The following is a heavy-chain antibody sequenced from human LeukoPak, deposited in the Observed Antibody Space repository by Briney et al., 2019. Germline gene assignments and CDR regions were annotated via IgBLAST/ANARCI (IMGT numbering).Heavy chain of an antibody. CDR3: ARGYDFWSGYYGQGYFDY. V-gene: IGHV1-69*01. J-gene: IGHJ4*02. CDR2: IIPIFGTA. D-gene: IGHD3-3*01. Sequence: SVKVSCKASGGTLSRYPISWVRQAPGEGLEWMGGIIPIFGTANYAQKFQGRVTITADESTSTAYMELSSLRSEDTAVYYCARGYDFWSGYYGQGYFDYWGQGTLVTVSS. CDR1: GGTLSRYP.